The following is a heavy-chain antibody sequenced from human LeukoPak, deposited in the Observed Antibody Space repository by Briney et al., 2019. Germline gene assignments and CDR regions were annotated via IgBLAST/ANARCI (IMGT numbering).Heavy chain of an antibody. CDR3: ARGGGPNWNDVGWFDP. D-gene: IGHD1-1*01. CDR1: GGSISSYH. J-gene: IGHJ5*02. V-gene: IGHV4-59*01. Sequence: SETLSLTCTVAGGSISSYHWGWIRQPPGKGLEWIGYIYYSGSTNYNPSLRSRVTISVDTSENQFSLKLNSVTAADTAVYYCARGGGPNWNDVGWFDPWGQGTLVTVSS. CDR2: IYYSGST.